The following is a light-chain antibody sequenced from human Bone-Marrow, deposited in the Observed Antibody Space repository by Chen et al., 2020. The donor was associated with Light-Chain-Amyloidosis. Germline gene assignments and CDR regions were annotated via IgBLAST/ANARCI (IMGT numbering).Light chain of an antibody. CDR3: SSYTITNTLV. CDR2: EVT. CDR1: RSDVGADNH. J-gene: IGLJ1*01. Sequence: SALTQPASVSGSTGPSITISCPGTRSDVGADNHVSWYQQHPDKAPKLMIYEVTNRPSWVPDRFSGSKSDNTASLTISGLQTEDEADYFCSSYTITNTLVFGSGTRVTVL. V-gene: IGLV2-14*01.